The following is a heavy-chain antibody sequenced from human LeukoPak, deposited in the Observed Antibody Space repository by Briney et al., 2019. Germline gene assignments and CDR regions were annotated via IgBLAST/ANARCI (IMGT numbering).Heavy chain of an antibody. CDR2: IYYSGST. Sequence: SETLSLTCTVSGGSISSYYWSWIRQPPGKGLEWIGYIYYSGSTNYNPSLKSRVTISVDTSKNQFSLKLSSVTAADTAVYYCARGGGMTSHTHYYYYYMDVWGKGTTVTISS. CDR3: ARGGGMTSHTHYYYYYMDV. J-gene: IGHJ6*03. D-gene: IGHD4-11*01. V-gene: IGHV4-59*01. CDR1: GGSISSYY.